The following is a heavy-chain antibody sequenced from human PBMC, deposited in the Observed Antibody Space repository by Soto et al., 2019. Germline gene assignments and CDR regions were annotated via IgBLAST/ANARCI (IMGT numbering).Heavy chain of an antibody. D-gene: IGHD3-22*01. CDR1: GYTFTTFW. Sequence: PGESLKISCTGFGYTFTTFWISWVRQMPGKGLEWMGRIDPGDTYATYSPAFQGHVTISADKATSTAYLQWSSLKASDTAMYYCARRHLLRLSAFDIWGQGTMVTVSS. J-gene: IGHJ3*02. CDR2: IDPGDTYA. CDR3: ARRHLLRLSAFDI. V-gene: IGHV5-10-1*01.